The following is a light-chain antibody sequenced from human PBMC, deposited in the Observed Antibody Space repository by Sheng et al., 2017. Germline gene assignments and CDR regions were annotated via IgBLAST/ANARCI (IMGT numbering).Light chain of an antibody. V-gene: IGLV3-21*04. CDR2: YDK. J-gene: IGLJ3*02. Sequence: SYELTQTPSVSVAPGKTARITCGGNNIERKSVHWYQQKPGQAPVVVIYYDKDRPSGIPERFSGSISGNTATLTISRVEAGDEADYYCQVWDSSSDHRVFGGGTKLTVL. CDR1: NIERKS. CDR3: QVWDSSSDHRV.